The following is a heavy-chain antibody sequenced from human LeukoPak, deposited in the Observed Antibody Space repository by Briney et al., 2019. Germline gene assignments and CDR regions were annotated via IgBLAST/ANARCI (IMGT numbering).Heavy chain of an antibody. CDR3: ARGRGGDYEH. Sequence: SETLSPTCTVSGGSISSYYWSWIRQLPGKGLEWIGYIYYSGSTNYNPSLKSRVTISVDTSKNQFSLKLSSVTAADTAVYYCARGRGGDYEHWGQGTLVTVSS. CDR1: GGSISSYY. J-gene: IGHJ4*02. D-gene: IGHD2-21*02. V-gene: IGHV4-59*01. CDR2: IYYSGST.